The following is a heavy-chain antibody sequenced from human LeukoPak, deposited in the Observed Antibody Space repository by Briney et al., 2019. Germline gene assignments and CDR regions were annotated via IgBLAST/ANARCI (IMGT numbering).Heavy chain of an antibody. Sequence: RSGGSLRLSCAASGFTFSSYAMSWVRQAPGKGLEWVSAISGSGGSTYYADSVKDRFTISRDNSKNTLYLQMNSLRAEDTAVYYCARWGAAAAGTEYDYWGQGTLVTVSS. V-gene: IGHV3-23*01. J-gene: IGHJ4*02. CDR2: ISGSGGST. CDR1: GFTFSSYA. D-gene: IGHD6-13*01. CDR3: ARWGAAAAGTEYDY.